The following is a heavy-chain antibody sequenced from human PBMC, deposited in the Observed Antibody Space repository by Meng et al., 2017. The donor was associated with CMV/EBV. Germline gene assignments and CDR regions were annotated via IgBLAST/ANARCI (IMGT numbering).Heavy chain of an antibody. CDR2: ISSSGSTI. CDR1: GFTFSDYY. D-gene: IGHD3-10*01. Sequence: GESLKISCAASGFTFSDYYMSWILQAPGKGLEWVSYISSSGSTIYYADSVKGRFTISRDNANNSLYLQMNSLRAEDTAVYYCARAGGMYVGGSGIDYFDYWGQGTLVTVSS. J-gene: IGHJ4*02. V-gene: IGHV3-11*04. CDR3: ARAGGMYVGGSGIDYFDY.